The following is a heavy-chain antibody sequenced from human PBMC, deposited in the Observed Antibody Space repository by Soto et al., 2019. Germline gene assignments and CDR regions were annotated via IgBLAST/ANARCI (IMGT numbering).Heavy chain of an antibody. V-gene: IGHV1-69*06. CDR3: AGVYYDILTGYFKPYYYGMDV. D-gene: IGHD3-9*01. CDR2: IIPIFGTA. J-gene: IGHJ6*02. CDR1: GGTFSSYA. Sequence: SVNVSCKASGGTFSSYAISWVRQAPGQGLEWMGGIIPIFGTANCAQKFQGRVTITADKSTSTAYMELSSLRSEDTAVYYCAGVYYDILTGYFKPYYYGMDVWGQGTTVTVSS.